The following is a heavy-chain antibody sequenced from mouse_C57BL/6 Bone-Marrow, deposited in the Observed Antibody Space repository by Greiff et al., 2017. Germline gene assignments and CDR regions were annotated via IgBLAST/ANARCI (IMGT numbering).Heavy chain of an antibody. CDR1: GFTFSSYA. Sequence: EVMLVESGGGLVKPGGSLKLSCAASGFTFSSYAMSWVRQTPEKRLEWVATISDGGSYTYYPDNVKGRFTISRDNAKNNLYLQMSHLKSEDTAMYYCAREDDYDGYYFDYWGQGTTLTVSS. J-gene: IGHJ2*01. CDR2: ISDGGSYT. V-gene: IGHV5-4*01. CDR3: AREDDYDGYYFDY. D-gene: IGHD2-4*01.